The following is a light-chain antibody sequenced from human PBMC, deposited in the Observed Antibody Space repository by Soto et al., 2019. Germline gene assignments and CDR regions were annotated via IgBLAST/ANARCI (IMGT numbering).Light chain of an antibody. V-gene: IGLV4-69*01. Sequence: QSVLTQSPSASASLGASVKLTCTLSSGHSSYAIAWHQQQPEKGPRYLMKLNSDGSHSKGDGIPDRFSGSSSGAERYLTISSLQSEDEADSYCQTWGSGIPVVFGGGTKLTVL. CDR2: LNSDGSH. CDR1: SGHSSYA. CDR3: QTWGSGIPVV. J-gene: IGLJ2*01.